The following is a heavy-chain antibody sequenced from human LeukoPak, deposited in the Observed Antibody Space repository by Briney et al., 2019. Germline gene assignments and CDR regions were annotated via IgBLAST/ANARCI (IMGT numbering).Heavy chain of an antibody. CDR1: GDSINNNIW. Sequence: SETLSLTCAVSGDSINNNIWWTWVRQPPGKGPEWIGEIHHGGSTDYKPSLKSRVTISVDKSKNQFSLKLTSVTAADTAIYYCARKSATDYYETDYWGQGALVTVSS. V-gene: IGHV4-4*02. CDR3: ARKSATDYYETDY. J-gene: IGHJ4*02. D-gene: IGHD3-9*01. CDR2: IHHGGST.